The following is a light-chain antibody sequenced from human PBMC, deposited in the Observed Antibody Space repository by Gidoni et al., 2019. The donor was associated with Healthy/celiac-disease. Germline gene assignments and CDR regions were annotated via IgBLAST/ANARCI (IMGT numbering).Light chain of an antibody. CDR2: AAS. V-gene: IGKV1-39*01. J-gene: IGKJ2*01. Sequence: DIQMTQSPSSRSASVGDRVTITCRASQSISSYLNWYQQKPGKAPKLLIYAASSLQSGVPSRFSGSGSGPDFTLPISSLQPEDFATYYCQQSYSTPYTFGQGTKLEIK. CDR1: QSISSY. CDR3: QQSYSTPYT.